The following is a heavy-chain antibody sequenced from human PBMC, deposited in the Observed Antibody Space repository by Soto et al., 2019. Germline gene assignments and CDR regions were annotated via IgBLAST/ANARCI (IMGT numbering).Heavy chain of an antibody. CDR2: INPNSGGT. Sequence: ASVKVSCKASGYTFTGYYMHWVRQAPGQGLEWMGWINPNSGGTNYAQKFQGRVTMTRDTSISTAYMELSRLRSDDTTVYYCAREVRSSTSWTFYYYYGMDVWGQGTTVTVSS. CDR1: GYTFTGYY. V-gene: IGHV1-2*02. J-gene: IGHJ6*02. D-gene: IGHD2-2*01. CDR3: AREVRSSTSWTFYYYYGMDV.